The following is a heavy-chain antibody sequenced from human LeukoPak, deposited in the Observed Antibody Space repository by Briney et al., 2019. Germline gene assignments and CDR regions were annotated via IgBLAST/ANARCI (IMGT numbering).Heavy chain of an antibody. CDR3: ARGCSSWYWGGHNWFDP. Sequence: ASLRVSSKASLYTFTTYYMHSVRHAPGHRLEWRGVINPSSGGTSYAQKFQGRVTMTRDMSTSTVYMEQSSLRSEDPAVYYCARGCSSWYWGGHNWFDPWRQGTLVTVCS. J-gene: IGHJ5*02. V-gene: IGHV1-46*01. CDR2: INPSSGGT. CDR1: LYTFTTYY. D-gene: IGHD6-13*01.